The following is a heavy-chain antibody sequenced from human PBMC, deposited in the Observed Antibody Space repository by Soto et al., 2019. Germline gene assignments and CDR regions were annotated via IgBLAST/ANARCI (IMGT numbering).Heavy chain of an antibody. CDR2: ISRSGSTI. Sequence: GGSLRLSCAASGLPFSIYEMNWVRQAPGKGLEWVSYISRSGSTIYYADSVKGRVTISRDNAKNSLYLQMNSLRAEDTAVYYCARDGRIRRPDWYFDLWGRGTLVTVSS. CDR3: ARDGRIRRPDWYFDL. D-gene: IGHD2-15*01. CDR1: GLPFSIYE. V-gene: IGHV3-48*03. J-gene: IGHJ2*01.